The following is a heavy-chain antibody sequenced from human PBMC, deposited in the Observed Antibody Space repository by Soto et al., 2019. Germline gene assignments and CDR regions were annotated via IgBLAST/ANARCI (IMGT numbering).Heavy chain of an antibody. J-gene: IGHJ6*02. CDR1: GGSISSSSYY. CDR2: IYYSGST. CDR3: ARHRPGQGQQLAHYYSYYGLDV. V-gene: IGHV4-39*01. D-gene: IGHD6-13*01. Sequence: SETLYLTCTVPGGSISSSSYYWGWIRQPPGKGLEWIGSIYYSGSTYYNPSLKSRVTISVDTSKNQFSLKLSSVTAADTAVYYCARHRPGQGQQLAHYYSYYGLDVWGQGTTVTVTS.